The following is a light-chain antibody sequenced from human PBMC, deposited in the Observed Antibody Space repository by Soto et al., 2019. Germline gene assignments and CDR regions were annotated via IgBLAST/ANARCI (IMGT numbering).Light chain of an antibody. CDR3: QPYGCPRT. V-gene: IGKV3-20*01. Sequence: EIELTQSPCSLSLSPGERATLSCRASQSVSNNYLAWYQQKPGQAPRLLIYGASNRATGIPDRFSGSGSGTDFTLIINIQQEEYSTEYYCQPYGCPRTFGQGTKVDIK. CDR1: QSVSNNY. J-gene: IGKJ1*01. CDR2: GAS.